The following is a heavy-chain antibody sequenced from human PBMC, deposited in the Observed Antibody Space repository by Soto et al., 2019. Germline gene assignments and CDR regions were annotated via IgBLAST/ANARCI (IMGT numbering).Heavy chain of an antibody. V-gene: IGHV4-34*01. CDR3: ARGYHGYSYANFDY. Sequence: PSETLSLTCAVSGGSFKSNYWSWIRQPPGKGLDWIGEIYHDGSTNYDPSLKSRVTISVDTSKNQFSLKLSSVTAADTAVYYCARGYHGYSYANFDYWGQGILVTVSS. J-gene: IGHJ4*02. CDR1: GGSFKSNY. D-gene: IGHD5-18*01. CDR2: IYHDGST.